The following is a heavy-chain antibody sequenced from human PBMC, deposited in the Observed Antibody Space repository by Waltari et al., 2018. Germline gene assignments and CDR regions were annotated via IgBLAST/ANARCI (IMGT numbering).Heavy chain of an antibody. V-gene: IGHV3-23*01. Sequence: EVQLLESGGGLTQPGGSLRLSCATSGFPFSRYAMSWVRRAPGKGLEWVSVIDGSGGTTYYADSVKGRFTISRDDSKNTVYLQMNSLRVEDTAVYYCAKFRSSTVTAVANYWGQGTLVIVSS. J-gene: IGHJ4*02. CDR1: GFPFSRYA. CDR2: IDGSGGTT. D-gene: IGHD4-17*01. CDR3: AKFRSSTVTAVANY.